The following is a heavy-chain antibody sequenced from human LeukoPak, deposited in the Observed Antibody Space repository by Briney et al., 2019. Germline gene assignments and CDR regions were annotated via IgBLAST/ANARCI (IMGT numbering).Heavy chain of an antibody. CDR3: AKDFSQEYITMIVVALASDAFDI. V-gene: IGHV3-23*01. Sequence: SGGSLRLSCAASGFTFSRLAMTWVRQAPGKGLEWVSTISASGPYYADAVRGRFTISRDNSRNTLYLQMNSLRAEDTAVYYCAKDFSQEYITMIVVALASDAFDIWGQGTMVTVSS. D-gene: IGHD3-22*01. J-gene: IGHJ3*02. CDR1: GFTFSRLA. CDR2: ISASGP.